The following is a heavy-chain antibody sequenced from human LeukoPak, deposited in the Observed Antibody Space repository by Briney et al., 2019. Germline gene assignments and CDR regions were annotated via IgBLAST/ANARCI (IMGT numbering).Heavy chain of an antibody. J-gene: IGHJ4*02. CDR1: GITCSCYA. Sequence: AGGLLRFCCATGGITCSCYAMYGGREARGKGLEGVSSISSSSSYIYSEDAVKGRFIICGENAKNSLYLQMNRRRAEETAVYYGARAPAILARGYFDYWGQGTLVTASS. V-gene: IGHV3-21*01. CDR3: ARAPAILARGYFDY. CDR2: ISSSSSYI.